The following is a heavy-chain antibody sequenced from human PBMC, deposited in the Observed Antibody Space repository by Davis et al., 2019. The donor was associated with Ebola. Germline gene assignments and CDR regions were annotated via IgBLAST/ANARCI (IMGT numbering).Heavy chain of an antibody. CDR1: GYTFTGYY. CDR3: ARYSPWYYYGMDV. J-gene: IGHJ6*02. D-gene: IGHD2-21*01. V-gene: IGHV1-8*03. CDR2: MNPNSGNT. Sequence: ASVKVSCKASGYTFTGYYMHWVRQAPGQGLEWMGWMNPNSGNTAYAQKFQGRVTITRNTSISTAYMELSSLRSEDTAVYYCARYSPWYYYGMDVWGQGTTVTVSS.